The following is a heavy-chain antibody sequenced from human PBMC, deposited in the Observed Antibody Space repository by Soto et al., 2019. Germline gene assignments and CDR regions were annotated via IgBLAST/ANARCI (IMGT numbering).Heavy chain of an antibody. CDR3: ARISYSTTPT. J-gene: IGHJ5*02. CDR2: TYYRSKWYY. CDR1: GDSVSSDIGA. D-gene: IGHD6-13*01. V-gene: IGHV6-1*01. Sequence: PSQTLSLTCAISGDSVSSDIGAWSWIRQSPSRGLEWLGRTYYRSKWYYDYAASVKSRITISPDTSKNQFSLQLNSVTPEDTAVYYCARISYSTTPTWGQGTLVTVSS.